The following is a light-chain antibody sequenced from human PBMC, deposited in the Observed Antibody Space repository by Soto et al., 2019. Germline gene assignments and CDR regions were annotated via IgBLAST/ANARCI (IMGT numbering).Light chain of an antibody. CDR3: HSYNAWPFA. CDR1: ESLFGF. Sequence: DIVLTQSPATLSVSPGDRVTLSCRASESLFGFLAWYQQKPGQAPRLLMYGVSTRATGIPARFSGGGSATDFTLTISSLQSEDSAFSFCHSYNAWPFASGLGTRLEI. V-gene: IGKV3-15*01. J-gene: IGKJ2*01. CDR2: GVS.